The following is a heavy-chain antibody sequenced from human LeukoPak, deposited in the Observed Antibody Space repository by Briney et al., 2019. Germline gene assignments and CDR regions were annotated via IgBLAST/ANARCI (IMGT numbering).Heavy chain of an antibody. D-gene: IGHD5-12*01. CDR2: IKSTPHGGTT. CDR3: IHPRADSGYD. V-gene: IGHV3-15*01. CDR1: GLTFSYAW. J-gene: IGHJ3*01. Sequence: GGSLRLSCAVSGLTFSYAWMNGLRQAPGKGLEWIGRIKSTPHGGTTDYAAPVKDRVTISRDDSKNTLYQQMNNLKTEDTAVYYCIHPRADSGYDWGQGTMVIVSS.